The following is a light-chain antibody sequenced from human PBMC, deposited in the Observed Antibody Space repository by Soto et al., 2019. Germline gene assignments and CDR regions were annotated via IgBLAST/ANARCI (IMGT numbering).Light chain of an antibody. CDR3: AAWDDSLSGNWV. V-gene: IGLV1-47*01. CDR2: RNN. Sequence: QSVLTQPPSASGTPGQRVTISCSGSSSNIGSNYVYWYQQLPGTAPKLLIYRNNQRPSWVPDRCSGSTSGTSASLAISGLRSADEADYYCAAWDDSLSGNWVFGGGTKLTVL. J-gene: IGLJ3*02. CDR1: SSNIGSNY.